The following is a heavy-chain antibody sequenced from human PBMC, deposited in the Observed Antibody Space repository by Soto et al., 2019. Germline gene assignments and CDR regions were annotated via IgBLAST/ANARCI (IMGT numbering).Heavy chain of an antibody. J-gene: IGHJ6*03. V-gene: IGHV4-59*01. CDR2: ICYSGST. CDR3: ARVIYTSLPYYYYYYMDV. D-gene: IGHD2-21*02. Sequence: PSETLSLTCTVSGGSISSYYWSWIRQPPGKGLEWIGYICYSGSTNYNPSLKSRVTISVDTSKNQFSLKLSSVTAADTAVYYCARVIYTSLPYYYYYYMDVWGKGTTVTVSS. CDR1: GGSISSYY.